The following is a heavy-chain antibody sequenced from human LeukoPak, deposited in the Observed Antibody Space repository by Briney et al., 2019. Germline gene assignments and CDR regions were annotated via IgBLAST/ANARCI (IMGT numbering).Heavy chain of an antibody. D-gene: IGHD6-13*01. CDR2: INSDGSST. Sequence: GRSLRLSCAASGFTFSSYWMHWVRQAPGKGLVWVSRINSDGSSTSYADSVKGRFTISRDNAKNTLYLQMNSLRAEDTAVYYCTKVGSSSWYESDYWGQGTLVTVSS. J-gene: IGHJ4*02. V-gene: IGHV3-74*01. CDR1: GFTFSSYW. CDR3: TKVGSSSWYESDY.